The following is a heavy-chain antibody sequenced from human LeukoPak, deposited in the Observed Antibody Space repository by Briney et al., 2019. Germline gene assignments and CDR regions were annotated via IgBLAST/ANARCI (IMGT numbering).Heavy chain of an antibody. V-gene: IGHV4-59*01. Sequence: SETLSLTCTVSGGSISRYYWSWIRQPPGKGLEWIGYIYHTGTTSYNPSLKSRVTISVDTSKNQFSLRLSSVTAADTAVYYCARYPWLGYCSDGSCRDDWGQGTLVTVSS. J-gene: IGHJ4*02. D-gene: IGHD2-15*01. CDR2: IYHTGTT. CDR1: GGSISRYY. CDR3: ARYPWLGYCSDGSCRDD.